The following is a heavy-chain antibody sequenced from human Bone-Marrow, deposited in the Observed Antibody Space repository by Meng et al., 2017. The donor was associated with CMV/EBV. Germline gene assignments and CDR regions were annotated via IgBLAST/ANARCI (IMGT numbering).Heavy chain of an antibody. CDR1: GYTFTSYD. V-gene: IGHV1-8*01. CDR3: ASSITGTPTSPFDY. Sequence: SGYTFTSYDINWVRQATGQGLEWMGWMNPNSGNTGYAQKFQGRVTMTRNTSISTAYMELSSLRSKDTAVYYCASSITGTPTSPFDYWGQGTLVTVSS. J-gene: IGHJ4*02. CDR2: MNPNSGNT. D-gene: IGHD1-7*01.